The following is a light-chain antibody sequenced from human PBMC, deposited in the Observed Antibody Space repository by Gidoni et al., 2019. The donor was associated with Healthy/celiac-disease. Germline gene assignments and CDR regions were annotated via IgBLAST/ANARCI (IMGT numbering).Light chain of an antibody. CDR2: DAS. Sequence: DIQMTPSPSTLSASVGDRVTITCRASQSISSWLAWYQQKPGKAPKLLIYDASSLESGVPSRFSGSGSGTEFTLTISSLQPDDFATYYCQQYNRYTFGQXTKLEIK. CDR3: QQYNRYT. V-gene: IGKV1-5*01. CDR1: QSISSW. J-gene: IGKJ2*01.